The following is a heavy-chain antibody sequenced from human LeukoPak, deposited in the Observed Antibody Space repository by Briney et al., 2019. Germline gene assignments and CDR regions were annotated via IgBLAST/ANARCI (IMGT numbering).Heavy chain of an antibody. CDR1: GGSFSGYY. V-gene: IGHV4-34*01. CDR3: AGRREDSSGYYPVDY. D-gene: IGHD3-22*01. J-gene: IGHJ4*02. Sequence: SETLSLTCAVYGGSFSGYYWSWIRQPPGKGLEWIGEINHSGSTNYNPPLKSRVTISVDTSKNQFSLKLSSVTAADTAVYYCAGRREDSSGYYPVDYWGQGTLVTVSS. CDR2: INHSGST.